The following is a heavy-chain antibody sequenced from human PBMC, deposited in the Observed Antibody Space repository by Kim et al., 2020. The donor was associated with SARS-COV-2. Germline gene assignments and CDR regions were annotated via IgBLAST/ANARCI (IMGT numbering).Heavy chain of an antibody. Sequence: GGSRRLSCAASGFTLRSYWINWVRQAPGKGLVWVSRIGGDGISTHYADSVKGRFTVSRDNDDNTVYLQMNSLRADDTAVYYCARGMFKTGFDVWGQGTTVTVSS. CDR3: ARGMFKTGFDV. CDR2: IGGDGIST. D-gene: IGHD3-10*02. CDR1: GFTLRSYW. V-gene: IGHV3-74*01. J-gene: IGHJ6*02.